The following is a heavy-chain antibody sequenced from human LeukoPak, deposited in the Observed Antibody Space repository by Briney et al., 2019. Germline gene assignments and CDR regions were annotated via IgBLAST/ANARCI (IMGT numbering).Heavy chain of an antibody. CDR2: ISAYNGNT. CDR1: GYTFTSYG. D-gene: IGHD3-10*01. CDR3: ARVGTLWFGESPNWFDP. Sequence: GASVKVSCKASGYTFTSYGISWVRQAPGQGLEWMGWISAYNGNTNYAQKLQGRVTMTTDTSTSTAYMELRSLRSDDTAAYYCARVGTLWFGESPNWFDPWGQGTLVTVSS. J-gene: IGHJ5*02. V-gene: IGHV1-18*01.